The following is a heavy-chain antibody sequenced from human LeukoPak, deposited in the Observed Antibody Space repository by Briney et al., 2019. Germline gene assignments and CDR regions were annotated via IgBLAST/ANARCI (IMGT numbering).Heavy chain of an antibody. CDR3: ARLDDGGDYFDY. CDR1: GFTFSSYS. V-gene: IGHV3-33*08. J-gene: IGHJ4*02. Sequence: GGSLRLSCAASGFTFSSYSMHWVRQAPGKGLEWVAVIWYDGSNKYYADSVKGRFTISRDNSKNTLYLQMNSLRAEDTAVYYCARLDDGGDYFDYWGQGTLVTVSP. CDR2: IWYDGSNK. D-gene: IGHD1-1*01.